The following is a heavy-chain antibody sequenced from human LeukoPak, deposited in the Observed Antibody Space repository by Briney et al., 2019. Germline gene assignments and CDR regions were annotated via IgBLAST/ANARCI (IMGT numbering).Heavy chain of an antibody. CDR3: ARGMTGDDGFDY. CDR2: INPNSGGT. V-gene: IGHV1-2*02. Sequence: ASVKVSCKAPGYTFTGYYMHWVRQAPGQGLEWMGWINPNSGGTNYAQKFQGRVTMTRDTSISTAYMELSRLRSDDTAVYYCARGMTGDDGFDYWGQGTLVTVSS. CDR1: GYTFTGYY. J-gene: IGHJ4*02. D-gene: IGHD7-27*01.